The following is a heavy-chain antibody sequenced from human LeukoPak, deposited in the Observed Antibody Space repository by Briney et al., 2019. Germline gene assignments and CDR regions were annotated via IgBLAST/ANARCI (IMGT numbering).Heavy chain of an antibody. CDR1: GFTVSSNY. D-gene: IGHD6-19*01. V-gene: IGHV3-53*01. J-gene: IGHJ4*02. CDR3: AMIAVAGVNFDY. CDR2: IYSGGST. Sequence: GGSLRLSCAASGFTVSSNYMSWVRQAPGKGLEWVSVIYSGGSTYYADSVKGRFTISRDNSKNTLYPQMNSLRAEDTAVYYCAMIAVAGVNFDYWGQGTLVTVSS.